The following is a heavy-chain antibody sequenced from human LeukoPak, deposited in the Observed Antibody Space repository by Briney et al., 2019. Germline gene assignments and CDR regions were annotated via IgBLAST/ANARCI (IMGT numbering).Heavy chain of an antibody. CDR1: GASISSHY. D-gene: IGHD5-12*01. Sequence: PSETLSLTCSVSGASISSHYWSWIRQPPGKGLEWIGYIHYSGSTNCNPSLKSRVTISLDTSKNQFSLKLTSVTAADTAVYYCARRGRMVATIRAFDVWGQGTMVTVSS. J-gene: IGHJ3*01. CDR3: ARRGRMVATIRAFDV. CDR2: IHYSGST. V-gene: IGHV4-59*11.